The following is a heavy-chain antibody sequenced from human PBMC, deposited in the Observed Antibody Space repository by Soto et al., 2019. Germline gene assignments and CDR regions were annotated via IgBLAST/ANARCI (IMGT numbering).Heavy chain of an antibody. CDR3: ARGAIPVNFDY. J-gene: IGHJ4*02. CDR2: INHSGST. Sequence: ETLSLTCAVYGGSFSGYYWSWIRQPPGKGLEWIGEINHSGSTNYNPSLKSRVTISVDTSKNQFSLKLSSVTAADTAVYYCARGAIPVNFDYWGQGTLVTVSS. CDR1: GGSFSGYY. V-gene: IGHV4-34*01.